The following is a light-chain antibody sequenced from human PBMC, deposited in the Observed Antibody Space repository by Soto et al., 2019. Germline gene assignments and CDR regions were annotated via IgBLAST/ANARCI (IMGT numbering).Light chain of an antibody. CDR2: GAS. CDR3: QQYVSSVT. CDR1: QSVDSSF. V-gene: IGKV3-20*01. Sequence: EIVLTQSPGSLSLSPGERATLSYRASQSVDSSFFAWYQQKPGQAPRLLIYGASNRATGTPDRFSGRGSGTDFTLTITGLEPEDFAVYYCQQYVSSVTFGQGTKVEIK. J-gene: IGKJ1*01.